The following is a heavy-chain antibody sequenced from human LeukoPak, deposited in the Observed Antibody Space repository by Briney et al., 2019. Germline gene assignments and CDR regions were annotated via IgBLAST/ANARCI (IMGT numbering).Heavy chain of an antibody. Sequence: SETLSLTCTVSGGSISSYYWSWIRQPPGKGLEWIGYIYYSGSTNYNPSLKSRVTISVDTSKNQFSLKLSSVTAADTAVYYCARGRNWFDPWGRGTLVTVSS. CDR2: IYYSGST. V-gene: IGHV4-59*01. J-gene: IGHJ5*02. CDR3: ARGRNWFDP. CDR1: GGSISSYY.